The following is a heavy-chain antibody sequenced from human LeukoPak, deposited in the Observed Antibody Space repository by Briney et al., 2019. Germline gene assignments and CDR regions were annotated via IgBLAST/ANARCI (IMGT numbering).Heavy chain of an antibody. D-gene: IGHD4-17*01. CDR3: ARELSTG. J-gene: IGHJ4*02. V-gene: IGHV3-30-3*01. Sequence: GGSLRLSCAASGFTFSSYAMHWVRQAPGKGLEWVAVMSYDGSNKYYADSVKGRFTISRDNSKNTLYLQMNSLRAEDTAVYYCARELSTGWGQGTLVTVSS. CDR1: GFTFSSYA. CDR2: MSYDGSNK.